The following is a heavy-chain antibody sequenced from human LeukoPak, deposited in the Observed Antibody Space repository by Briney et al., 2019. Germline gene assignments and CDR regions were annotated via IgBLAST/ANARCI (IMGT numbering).Heavy chain of an antibody. D-gene: IGHD6-13*01. J-gene: IGHJ4*02. CDR1: GGTFSSYA. V-gene: IGHV1-69*13. CDR3: ARGRRLAAAGGSFDY. Sequence: ASVEVSCKASGGTFSSYAISWVRQAPGQGLEWMGGIIPIFGTANYAQKFQGRVTITADESTSTAYMELSSLRSEDTAVYYCARGRRLAAAGGSFDYWGQGTLVTVSS. CDR2: IIPIFGTA.